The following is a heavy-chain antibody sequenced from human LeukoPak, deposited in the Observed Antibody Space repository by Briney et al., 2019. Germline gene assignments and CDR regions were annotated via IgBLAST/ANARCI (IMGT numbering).Heavy chain of an antibody. CDR3: ARGWASSWYYFDF. V-gene: IGHV4-59*01. CDR1: GGSMRNYY. D-gene: IGHD2-2*01. Sequence: SETLSLTCAVSGGSMRNYYWSWIRQPPGKGLEWIGYTYDSGSSSYNPSLRSRVSISIDTSKNQFSLDLSSVTAADTAVYYCARGWASSWYYFDFWGQGTLVTVSS. J-gene: IGHJ4*02. CDR2: TYDSGSS.